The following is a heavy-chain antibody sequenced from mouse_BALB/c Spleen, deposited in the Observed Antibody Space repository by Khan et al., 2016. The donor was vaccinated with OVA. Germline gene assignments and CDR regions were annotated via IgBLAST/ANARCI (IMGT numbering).Heavy chain of an antibody. CDR2: ISYSGVT. J-gene: IGHJ2*01. D-gene: IGHD1-1*01. V-gene: IGHV3-2*02. CDR1: GYSITSGYA. CDR3: ARGNYYGYYFDY. Sequence: EVQLKESGPGLVKPSQSLSLTCTVTGYSITSGYAWNWIRQFPGNKLEWMGYISYSGVTSYTPSLKSRISITRDTSKNQFFLQLNSVTTEDTATCFCARGNYYGYYFDYRGQGPTLPVSS.